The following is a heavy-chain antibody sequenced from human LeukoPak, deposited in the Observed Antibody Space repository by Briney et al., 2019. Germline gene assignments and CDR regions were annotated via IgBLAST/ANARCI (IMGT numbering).Heavy chain of an antibody. Sequence: GASVKVSCKASGYTFTSYAMNWVRQAPGQGLEWMGWINTNTGNPTYAQGFTGRFVFSLDTSVSTAYLQISSLKAEGTAVYYCARMGDPLAYSSSWSFDYWGQGTLVTVSS. CDR1: GYTFTSYA. D-gene: IGHD6-13*01. CDR2: INTNTGNP. CDR3: ARMGDPLAYSSSWSFDY. J-gene: IGHJ4*02. V-gene: IGHV7-4-1*02.